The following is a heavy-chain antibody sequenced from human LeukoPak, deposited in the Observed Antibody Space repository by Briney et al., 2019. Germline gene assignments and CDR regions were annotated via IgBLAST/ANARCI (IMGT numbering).Heavy chain of an antibody. CDR2: IYTSGST. V-gene: IGHV4-4*07. CDR3: ARERAYYYGSGSYWINWFDP. J-gene: IGHJ5*02. CDR1: GGSISSYY. Sequence: PSETLSLTCTVSGGSISSYYWSWIRQPAGKGLEWIGRIYTSGSTNYNPSLKSRVTMSVDTSKNQFSLKLSSVTAADTAVYYCARERAYYYGSGSYWINWFDPWGQGTLVTVSS. D-gene: IGHD3-10*01.